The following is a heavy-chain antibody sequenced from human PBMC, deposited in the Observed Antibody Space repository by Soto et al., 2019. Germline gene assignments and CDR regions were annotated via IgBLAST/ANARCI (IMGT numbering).Heavy chain of an antibody. CDR2: IYWDDDK. CDR3: AHAYGGTSWPNAAFDV. V-gene: IGHV2-5*02. D-gene: IGHD2-2*01. Sequence: QITLTESGPTLVKPTQTLTLTCTFSGFSLSADGVGVGWIRQPPGKALEWLALIYWDDDKRYRPSLKSRLTINKDTSKNQVVLTMTNMDPVHTATYYCAHAYGGTSWPNAAFDVWGPGTVVTVSS. CDR1: GFSLSADGVG. J-gene: IGHJ3*01.